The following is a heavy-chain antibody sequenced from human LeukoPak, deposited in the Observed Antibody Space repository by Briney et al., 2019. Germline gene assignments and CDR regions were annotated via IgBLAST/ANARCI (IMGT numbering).Heavy chain of an antibody. CDR2: IYHSGST. J-gene: IGHJ4*02. D-gene: IGHD3-22*01. CDR3: ARDGRAYYYDSSGDVYFDY. CDR1: GGSISSGGYY. Sequence: SQTLSLTCTVSGGSISSGGYYWSWIRQPPGKGLEWIGYIYHSGSTYYNPSLKSRVTISVDRSKNQFSLKLSSVTAADTAVYYCARDGRAYYYDSSGDVYFDYWGQGTLVTVSS. V-gene: IGHV4-30-2*01.